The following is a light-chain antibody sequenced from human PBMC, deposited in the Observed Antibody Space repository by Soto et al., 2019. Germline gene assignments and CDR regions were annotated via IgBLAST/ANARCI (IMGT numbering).Light chain of an antibody. CDR3: CSHAGTSTVCV. Sequence: QSALTQPRSVSGSPGQSVTISCTGTTSDVSRYNYVSWYQQHPGKAPKLLIYGVNKRPSGVPARFSGYKSGNTSSLTISGLQAEDEAYYYRCSHAGTSTVCVFGTGTKVTVL. CDR2: GVN. V-gene: IGLV2-11*01. CDR1: TSDVSRYNY. J-gene: IGLJ1*01.